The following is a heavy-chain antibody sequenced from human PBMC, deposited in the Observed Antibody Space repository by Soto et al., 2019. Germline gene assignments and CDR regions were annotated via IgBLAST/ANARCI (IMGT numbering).Heavy chain of an antibody. V-gene: IGHV3-23*01. D-gene: IGHD5-18*01. CDR1: GFTFTSYA. CDR2: ISGSGGSE. J-gene: IGHJ6*02. Sequence: GGSLRLSSAVSGFTFTSYAMTWVRQAPGKGLEWVSAISGSGGSEFYADSVKGRFTISRDNSKNTLYLQMKSLRAEDTALYYCAKGDTTMITDYYAMDVWGQGTTVTVSS. CDR3: AKGDTTMITDYYAMDV.